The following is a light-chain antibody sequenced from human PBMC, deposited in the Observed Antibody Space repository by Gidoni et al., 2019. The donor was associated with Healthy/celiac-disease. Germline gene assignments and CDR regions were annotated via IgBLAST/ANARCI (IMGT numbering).Light chain of an antibody. CDR2: GAS. V-gene: IGKV3-20*01. Sequence: IVFTQSPGTLSLSPGERATLSCRASQSVSSSYLAWYQQKPGQAPRLLIYGASSRATGITDRFSGSGSGTDFTLTISRLEPEDFAVYYCQQYGSSRTFGQGTKVEIK. CDR3: QQYGSSRT. CDR1: QSVSSSY. J-gene: IGKJ1*01.